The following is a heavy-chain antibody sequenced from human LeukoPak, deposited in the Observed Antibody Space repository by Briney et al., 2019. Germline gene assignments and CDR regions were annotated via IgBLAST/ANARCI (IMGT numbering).Heavy chain of an antibody. CDR1: GDSVSSNSAA. CDR3: ARETPGYCSGGSCLYYFDY. Sequence: SQTLSLTCAISGDSVSSNSAAWTWIRQSPSRGLEWLGRTYYMSKWYNDYAVSVKSRITINPDTSKNQFSLQLNSVTPEDTAVYHCARETPGYCSGGSCLYYFDYWGQGTLVTVSS. CDR2: TYYMSKWYN. J-gene: IGHJ4*02. D-gene: IGHD2-15*01. V-gene: IGHV6-1*01.